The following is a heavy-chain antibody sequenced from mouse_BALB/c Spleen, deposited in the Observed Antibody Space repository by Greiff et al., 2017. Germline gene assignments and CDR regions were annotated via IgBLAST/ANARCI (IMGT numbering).Heavy chain of an antibody. CDR1: GYTFTSYW. CDR3: ARGNGNYGWFAY. CDR2: INPSNGRT. J-gene: IGHJ3*01. Sequence: VQLQQPGAELVKPGASVKLSCKASGYTFTSYWMHWVKQRPGQGLEWIGEINPSNGRTNYNEKFKSKATLTVDKSSSTAYMQLSSLTSEDSAVYYCARGNGNYGWFAYWGQGTLVTVSA. D-gene: IGHD2-1*01. V-gene: IGHV1S81*02.